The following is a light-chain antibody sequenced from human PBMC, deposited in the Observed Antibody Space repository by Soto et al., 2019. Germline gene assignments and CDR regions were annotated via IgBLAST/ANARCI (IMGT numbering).Light chain of an antibody. CDR3: QQYNSYST. V-gene: IGKV3-15*01. CDR2: GAS. Sequence: EIVMTQSPATLSVSPGERATLSCRASQNVSSNLAWYQQKPGQAPRLLIYGASTRATGIPARFSGSGSGTEFTLTISSLQPDDFATYFCQQYNSYSTFGQGTKVDIK. CDR1: QNVSSN. J-gene: IGKJ1*01.